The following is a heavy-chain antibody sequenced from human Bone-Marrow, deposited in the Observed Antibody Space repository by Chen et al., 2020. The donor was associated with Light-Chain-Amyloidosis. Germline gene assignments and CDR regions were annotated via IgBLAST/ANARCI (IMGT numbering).Heavy chain of an antibody. CDR3: ARGQSTVTTFFAAPPDY. CDR1: GGTFSSYA. Sequence: VQLVQSGAEVKKPGSSVKVSCKASGGTFSSYAISWVRQAPGQGLGWMGGIIPIFGTANYAQKFQGRVTITENESTRTAYMELSSLRSEDTAVYYCARGQSTVTTFFAAPPDYWGQGTLVTVSS. CDR2: IIPIFGTA. D-gene: IGHD4-17*01. V-gene: IGHV1-69*01. J-gene: IGHJ4*02.